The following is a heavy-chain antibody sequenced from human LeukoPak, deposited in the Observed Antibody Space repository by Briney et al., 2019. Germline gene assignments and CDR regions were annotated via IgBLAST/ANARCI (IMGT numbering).Heavy chain of an antibody. Sequence: SETLSLTCTASGGSISGSSYYWGWIRQPPGKGLEWIGSIYYSESTYYNPSLKSRVTISVDTSKNQFSLKLSSVTAADTAVYYCARQAQWLVLNYSDYWGQGTLVTVSS. CDR2: IYYSEST. J-gene: IGHJ4*02. CDR3: ARQAQWLVLNYSDY. D-gene: IGHD6-19*01. V-gene: IGHV4-39*01. CDR1: GGSISGSSYY.